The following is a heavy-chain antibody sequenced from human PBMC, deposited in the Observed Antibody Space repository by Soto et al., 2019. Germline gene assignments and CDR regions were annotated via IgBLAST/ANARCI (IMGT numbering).Heavy chain of an antibody. V-gene: IGHV4-4*07. CDR1: GDSIGRFY. CDR2: VYSTGGT. D-gene: IGHD1-26*01. Sequence: SETLSLTCNVSGDSIGRFYWSWIRQSAEKGLEWIGRVYSTGGTAYNPALKGRVTISLDRSNNHVSLEMNSVTAADTAVYFCARDLSGTGLDIWGRGTRVTVSS. J-gene: IGHJ6*02. CDR3: ARDLSGTGLDI.